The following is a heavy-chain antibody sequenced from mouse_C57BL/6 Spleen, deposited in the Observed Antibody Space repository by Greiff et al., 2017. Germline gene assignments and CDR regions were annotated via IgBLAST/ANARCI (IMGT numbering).Heavy chain of an antibody. Sequence: EVKLMESGGGLVKPGGSLKLSCAASGFTFSSSAMSWVRQTPEQRLEWVATISDGGSYTYYPDNVKGRFTISRDNAKNNLYLQMSHLKAEDTAMYYCASTGPLAYWGQGTLVTVSA. J-gene: IGHJ3*01. CDR3: ASTGPLAY. CDR2: ISDGGSYT. CDR1: GFTFSSSA. D-gene: IGHD4-1*02. V-gene: IGHV5-4*03.